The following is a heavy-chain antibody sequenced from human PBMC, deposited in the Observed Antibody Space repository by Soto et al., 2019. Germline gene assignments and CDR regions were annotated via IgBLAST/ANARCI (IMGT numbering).Heavy chain of an antibody. Sequence: DVQLVESGGGLVQPGRSLRLSCAASGFTFDDYAMHWVRQAPGKGLEWVSGISWNSGSIGYADSVKGRFTISRDNAKNSLYLQMNSLRAEDTALYYCAKAAPRDQIAAAAVFDYWGQGTLVTVSS. CDR1: GFTFDDYA. CDR2: ISWNSGSI. CDR3: AKAAPRDQIAAAAVFDY. V-gene: IGHV3-9*01. J-gene: IGHJ4*02. D-gene: IGHD6-13*01.